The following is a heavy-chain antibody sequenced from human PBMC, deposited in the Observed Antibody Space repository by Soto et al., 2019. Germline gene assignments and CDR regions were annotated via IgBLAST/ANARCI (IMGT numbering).Heavy chain of an antibody. D-gene: IGHD5-12*01. CDR3: ARVMGYSGYDFNY. CDR1: GFTFSSYS. CDR2: ISSSSSYI. Sequence: EVQLVESGGGLVKPGGSLRLSCAASGFTFSSYSMNWVRQAPGKGLEWVSSISSSSSYIYYADSVKGRFTISRDNAKNPLYLQMNSLRAEDTAVYYCARVMGYSGYDFNYWGQGTLVTVSS. J-gene: IGHJ4*02. V-gene: IGHV3-21*01.